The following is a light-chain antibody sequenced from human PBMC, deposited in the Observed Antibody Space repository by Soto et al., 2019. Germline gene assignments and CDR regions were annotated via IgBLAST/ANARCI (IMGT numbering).Light chain of an antibody. CDR1: RSISTW. V-gene: IGKV1-5*03. Sequence: DIPMTQSPSTLSASVGDTVTITCRASRSISTWLAWYQQKPGKAPKLLIYQATNLESGVPSRFSGSGYGTEFTLTISSLQPDDFATYYCQQYINYSWTFGPGTKVEIK. J-gene: IGKJ1*01. CDR3: QQYINYSWT. CDR2: QAT.